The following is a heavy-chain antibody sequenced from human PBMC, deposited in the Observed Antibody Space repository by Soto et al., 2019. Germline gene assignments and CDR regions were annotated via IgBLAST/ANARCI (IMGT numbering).Heavy chain of an antibody. D-gene: IGHD3-9*01. J-gene: IGHJ5*02. CDR2: INAGNGNT. CDR1: GYTFTSYA. CDR3: ARDQALPYGGWFDP. V-gene: IGHV1-3*01. Sequence: QVQLVQSGAEVKKPGASVKVSCKASGYTFTSYAMHWVRQAPGQRLEWMGWINAGNGNTKYSQKFQGRVTITRDTSASTAYMELSSLRSEDTAVYYCARDQALPYGGWFDPWGQGTLVTVSS.